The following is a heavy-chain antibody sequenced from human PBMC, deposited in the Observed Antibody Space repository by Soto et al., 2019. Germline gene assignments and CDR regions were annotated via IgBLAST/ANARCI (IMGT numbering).Heavy chain of an antibody. Sequence: SETLSLTCAVYGGSFSGYYWSWIRQPPGKGLEWIGEINHSGSTNYNPSLKSRVTISVDTSKNQFSLKLSSVTAADTAVYYCARVKLRSGNPRYYYYMDVWGKGTTVTVSS. D-gene: IGHD1-26*01. J-gene: IGHJ6*03. CDR1: GGSFSGYY. CDR3: ARVKLRSGNPRYYYYMDV. CDR2: INHSGST. V-gene: IGHV4-34*01.